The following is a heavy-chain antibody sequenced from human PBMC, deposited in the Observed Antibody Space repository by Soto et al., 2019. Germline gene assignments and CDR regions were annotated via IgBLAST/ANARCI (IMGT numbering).Heavy chain of an antibody. V-gene: IGHV3-23*04. Sequence: EVQLVESGGVLVQPGGSLRVSCAASGFTFTNHAMSWVRQAPGKGLEWVSDISGSGGGTYYADSVKGRFTISRDNSDNTIYLPMNSLRAEDTAVYFCARGGWRFGELTLYFDHWGQGTLVTVSS. CDR1: GFTFTNHA. D-gene: IGHD3-10*01. CDR3: ARGGWRFGELTLYFDH. CDR2: ISGSGGGT. J-gene: IGHJ4*02.